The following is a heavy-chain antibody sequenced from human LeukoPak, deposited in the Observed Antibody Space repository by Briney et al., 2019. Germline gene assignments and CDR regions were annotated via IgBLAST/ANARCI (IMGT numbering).Heavy chain of an antibody. CDR3: ARDGACNTTRCFTYYYDY. CDR2: ISSSSSYI. Sequence: GGSLRLSCAASGFTFSSYNMNWVRQAAGKGLEWVSSISSSSSYIYYAESVKGRFTISRDNAKNSLYLQMNSLRAEDTAVYYCARDGACNTTRCFTYYYDYWGQGTLVTVSS. J-gene: IGHJ4*02. D-gene: IGHD2-2*02. V-gene: IGHV3-21*01. CDR1: GFTFSSYN.